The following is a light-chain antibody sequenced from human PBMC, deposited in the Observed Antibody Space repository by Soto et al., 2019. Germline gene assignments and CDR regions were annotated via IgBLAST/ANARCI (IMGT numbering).Light chain of an antibody. J-gene: IGLJ1*01. CDR3: QVWDSSSDHSEV. Sequence: SYELTQPPSVSVAPGKTARITCGGNNIGSKSVHWYQQKPGQAPVLVIYYDSDRPSGIPERFSGSNSGNTATLTISRVEAGDEADYYRQVWDSSSDHSEVFGTGTKVTVL. V-gene: IGLV3-21*04. CDR1: NIGSKS. CDR2: YDS.